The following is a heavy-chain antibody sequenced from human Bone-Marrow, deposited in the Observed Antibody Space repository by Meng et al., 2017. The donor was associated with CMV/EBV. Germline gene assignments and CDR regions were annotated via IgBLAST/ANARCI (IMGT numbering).Heavy chain of an antibody. CDR3: ARDGAATYGMDV. CDR1: GFTFDDYG. V-gene: IGHV3-53*01. CDR2: IYSGGST. J-gene: IGHJ6*02. D-gene: IGHD6-13*01. Sequence: GGSLRLSCAASGFTFDDYGMSWVRQAPGKGLEWVSVIYSGGSTYYADSVKGRFTISRDNSKNTLYLQMNSLRAEDTAVYYCARDGAATYGMDVWGQGTTVTVS.